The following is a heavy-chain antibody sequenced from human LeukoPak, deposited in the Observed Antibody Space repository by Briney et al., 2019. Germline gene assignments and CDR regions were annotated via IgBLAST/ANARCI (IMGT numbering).Heavy chain of an antibody. CDR2: ISSSSSYI. CDR1: GGSISSSS. J-gene: IGHJ6*03. D-gene: IGHD2-21*02. V-gene: IGHV3-21*01. CDR3: ARGGANDCYYYMDV. Sequence: ETLSLTCTVSGGSISSSSYYWGWIRQPPGKGLEWVSSISSSSSYIYYADSVKGRFTISRDNAKNSLYLQMNSLRAEDTAVYYCARGGANDCYYYMDVWGKGTTVTVSS.